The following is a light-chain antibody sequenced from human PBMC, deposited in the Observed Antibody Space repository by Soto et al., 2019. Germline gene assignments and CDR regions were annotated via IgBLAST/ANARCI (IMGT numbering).Light chain of an antibody. J-gene: IGKJ2*01. CDR1: QSISSW. CDR3: QQYTT. CDR2: DAS. Sequence: DIQMTQSPSTLSASVGDRVTITCRASQSISSWLAWYQQKPGKAPKLLIYDASSLESGVPSRFSGSGSGTEFTLTISSLQPDDFETYYCQQYTTFGQGTKLEIK. V-gene: IGKV1-5*01.